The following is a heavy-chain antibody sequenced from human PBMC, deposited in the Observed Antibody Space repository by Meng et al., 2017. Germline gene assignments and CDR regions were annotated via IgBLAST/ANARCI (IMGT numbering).Heavy chain of an antibody. CDR3: ARGDYGDYD. CDR1: GFTFSSYA. D-gene: IGHD4-17*01. V-gene: IGHV3-30*04. CDR2: ISYDGSNK. J-gene: IGHJ4*02. Sequence: GESLKISCAASGFTFSSYAMHWVRQAPGKGLEWVAVISYDGSNKYYADSVKGRFTISRDNSKNTLYLQMNSLRAEDTAVYYCARGDYGDYDWGQGTLVTVSS.